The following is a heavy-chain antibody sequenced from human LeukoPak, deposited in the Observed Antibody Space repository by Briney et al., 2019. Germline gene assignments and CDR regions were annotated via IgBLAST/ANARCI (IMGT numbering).Heavy chain of an antibody. D-gene: IGHD6-19*01. V-gene: IGHV4-4*07. CDR3: AGRAQTTGWSFDY. CDR1: GGSISSYY. J-gene: IGHJ4*02. CDR2: IHTSGST. Sequence: SGTLPLTCIVSGGSISSYYWSWIRQPAGKGLEWIGQIHTSGSTNYNPSLKSRVAMSVDTSKNQFSLELSSVTAADTAVYYCAGRAQTTGWSFDYWAREPWSPSPQ.